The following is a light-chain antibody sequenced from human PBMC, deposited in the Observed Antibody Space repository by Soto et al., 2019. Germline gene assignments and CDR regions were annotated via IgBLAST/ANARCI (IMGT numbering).Light chain of an antibody. CDR3: LQYGKLPPW. V-gene: IGKV1-33*01. J-gene: IGKJ1*01. CDR1: QAMSTF. CDR2: DAS. Sequence: DIQMTQSPSSLSASVGRRVTITGQVRQAMSTFFNWYEQKPGKAPKLLIYDASNLATGVPSRFSGRGSGTDFTISTNRLQHEGIARYYFLQYGKLPPWFGQGTEVEIK.